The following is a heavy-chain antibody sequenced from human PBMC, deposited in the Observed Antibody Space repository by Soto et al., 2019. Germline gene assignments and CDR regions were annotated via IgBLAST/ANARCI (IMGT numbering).Heavy chain of an antibody. V-gene: IGHV1-69*06. Sequence: QVLLVQSGAEVKQPGSSVKVSCTASGGTFSSHSINWLRQAPGQGLEWMGGIIPLYGTPNYAQKFQGRITITADKSTRTAYMELSSLTSDDTAVYFCARGHTSVTYWFAPWGQGTLVTVSS. CDR1: GGTFSSHS. D-gene: IGHD4-17*01. CDR3: ARGHTSVTYWFAP. J-gene: IGHJ5*02. CDR2: IIPLYGTP.